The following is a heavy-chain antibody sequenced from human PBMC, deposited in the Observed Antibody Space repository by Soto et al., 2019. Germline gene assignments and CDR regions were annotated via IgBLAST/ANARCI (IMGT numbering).Heavy chain of an antibody. CDR3: ARLGLTDFWSGYRIPQDAFDI. J-gene: IGHJ3*02. CDR2: IKQDGSEK. V-gene: IGHV3-7*01. Sequence: GGSLRLSCAASGFTFSSYWMSWVRQAPGKGLEWVANIKQDGSEKYYVDSVKGRFTISRDNAKNSLYLQMNSLRAEDTAVYYCARLGLTDFWSGYRIPQDAFDIWGQGTMVTVSS. CDR1: GFTFSSYW. D-gene: IGHD3-3*01.